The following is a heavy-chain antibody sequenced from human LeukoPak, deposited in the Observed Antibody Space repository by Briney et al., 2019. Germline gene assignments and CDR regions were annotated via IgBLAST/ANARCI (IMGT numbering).Heavy chain of an antibody. CDR1: GGSISSYY. J-gene: IGHJ5*02. CDR2: IYYSGST. Sequence: SETLSLACTVSGGSISSYYWSWIRQPPGKGLEWIGYIYYSGSTNYNPSLKSRVTISVDTSKNQFSLKLSSVTAADTAVYYCARATGIWFDPWGQGTLVTVSS. V-gene: IGHV4-59*01. CDR3: ARATGIWFDP. D-gene: IGHD3-10*01.